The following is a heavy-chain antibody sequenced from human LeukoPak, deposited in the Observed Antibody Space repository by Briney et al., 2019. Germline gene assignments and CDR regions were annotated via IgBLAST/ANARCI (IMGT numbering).Heavy chain of an antibody. V-gene: IGHV4-34*01. J-gene: IGHJ5*02. Sequence: KPSETLSLTCAVYGGSFSGYYWSWIRQPPGKGLEWIGEINHSGSTNYNPSLKSRVTISVDTSKNQFSLKLSSVTAADTAVYYCARVTWFSSSWYWFDPWGQGTLVTVSS. D-gene: IGHD6-13*01. CDR2: INHSGST. CDR3: ARVTWFSSSWYWFDP. CDR1: GGSFSGYY.